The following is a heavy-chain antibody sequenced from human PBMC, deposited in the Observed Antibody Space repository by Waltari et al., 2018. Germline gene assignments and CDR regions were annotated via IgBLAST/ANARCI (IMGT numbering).Heavy chain of an antibody. CDR1: GFTFTSNW. V-gene: IGHV3-7*01. CDR2: INQDGSEK. CDR3: ARDYYYYMDV. Sequence: EEQLVESGGGLVQPGGSLRLSCAASGFTFTSNWMAWVRQAPGEGLEWLANINQDGSEKRYVDSVKGRVTISRDNARNSLYLQLNSLRAEDTALYYCARDYYYYMDVWGKGTTVTVSS. J-gene: IGHJ6*03.